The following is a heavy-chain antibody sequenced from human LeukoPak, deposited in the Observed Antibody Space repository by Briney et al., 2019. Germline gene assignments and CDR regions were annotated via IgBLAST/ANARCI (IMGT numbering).Heavy chain of an antibody. V-gene: IGHV1-46*01. J-gene: IGHJ3*02. CDR1: GYTFTSYY. D-gene: IGHD1-26*01. CDR2: INPSGGST. Sequence: ASVKVSCKASGYTFTSYYMHWVRQAPGQGLEWMGIINPSGGSTSYAQKFQGRVTMTRDTSTSTVYMELSSLRSEDTAVYYCASKSGSYASPPHDAFDIWGQGTMVTVSS. CDR3: ASKSGSYASPPHDAFDI.